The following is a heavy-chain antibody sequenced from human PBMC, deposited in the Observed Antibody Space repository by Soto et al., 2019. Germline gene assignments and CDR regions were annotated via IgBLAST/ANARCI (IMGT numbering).Heavy chain of an antibody. D-gene: IGHD1-7*01. V-gene: IGHV4-31*03. CDR3: ARGDWNYGAFDI. J-gene: IGHJ3*02. CDR2: IYYSGST. Sequence: SETLSLTCTVSGGSISSGGYYWSWIRQHPGKGLEWIGYIYYSGSTYYNPSLKSRVTISVDTSKNQFSLKLSSVTAADIAVYYCARGDWNYGAFDIWGQGTMVTVSS. CDR1: GGSISSGGYY.